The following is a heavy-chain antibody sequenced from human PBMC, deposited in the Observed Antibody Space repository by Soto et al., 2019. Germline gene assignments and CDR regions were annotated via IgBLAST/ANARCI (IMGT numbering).Heavy chain of an antibody. V-gene: IGHV3-23*01. J-gene: IGHJ4*02. D-gene: IGHD3-22*01. CDR1: GFTFSSYA. CDR2: ISGSGGST. CDR3: AGTYDSSGYSGY. Sequence: PGGSLRLSCAASGFTFSSYAMSWVRQAPGKGLEWVSAISGSGGSTYYADSVKGRFTISRDNSKNTLYLQMNSLRAEDTAVYYCAGTYDSSGYSGYWGQGTLVTVSS.